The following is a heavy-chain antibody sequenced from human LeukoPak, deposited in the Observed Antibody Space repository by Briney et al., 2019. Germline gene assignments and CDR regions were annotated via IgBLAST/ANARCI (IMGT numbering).Heavy chain of an antibody. CDR3: ARGLGVGAIFVGDYFDD. V-gene: IGHV1-2*02. CDR1: GYTFTGYY. Sequence: ASVKVSCKASGYTFTGYYMHWVRQAPGQGLEWMGWINPNSGGTNYAQKFQGRVTMTRDTSISTAYMELSRLRSDDTAVYYCARGLGVGAIFVGDYFDDWGQGTLVTVSS. D-gene: IGHD1-26*01. J-gene: IGHJ4*02. CDR2: INPNSGGT.